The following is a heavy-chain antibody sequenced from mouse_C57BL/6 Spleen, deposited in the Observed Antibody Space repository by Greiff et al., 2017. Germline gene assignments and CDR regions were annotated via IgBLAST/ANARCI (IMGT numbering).Heavy chain of an antibody. V-gene: IGHV14-1*01. CDR1: GFNIKDYY. Sequence: EVQLQQSGAELVRPGASVKLSCTASGFNIKDYYMHWVKQRPEQGLEWIGRIYPEEGDTEYAPKFQGKATMTADTSSNTAYLQLSSLTSEDTAVYYCTTPYGSSYDWFAYWGQGTLVTVSA. D-gene: IGHD1-1*01. CDR2: IYPEEGDT. J-gene: IGHJ3*01. CDR3: TTPYGSSYDWFAY.